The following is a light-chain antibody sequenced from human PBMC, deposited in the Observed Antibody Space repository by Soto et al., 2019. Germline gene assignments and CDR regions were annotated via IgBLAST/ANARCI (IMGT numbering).Light chain of an antibody. Sequence: ETQITQSPSTLSQSVGDRAPIICRASQRIGVYLAWYQQRPREAPKLLIYGGSSLESGVPSRFSGSGSGTEFTLTISSLQPTDFATYYCHQYATSSPTFGQGTKLEI. CDR1: QRIGVY. CDR3: HQYATSSPT. V-gene: IGKV1-5*02. CDR2: GGS. J-gene: IGKJ2*01.